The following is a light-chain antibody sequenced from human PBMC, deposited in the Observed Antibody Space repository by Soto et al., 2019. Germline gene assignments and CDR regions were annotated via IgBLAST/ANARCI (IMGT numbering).Light chain of an antibody. J-gene: IGKJ1*01. CDR1: QSISRR. V-gene: IGKV1-5*01. CDR3: QQYETFSGT. Sequence: DIQMTQSPSTLSASVGDRVTITFRASQSISRRLALYQQKPGEAPKLLIYDASALPRGVPSRFSGSGSGTKFTLTIASLQPDDFATYYRQQYETFSGTFGPGTRWIS. CDR2: DAS.